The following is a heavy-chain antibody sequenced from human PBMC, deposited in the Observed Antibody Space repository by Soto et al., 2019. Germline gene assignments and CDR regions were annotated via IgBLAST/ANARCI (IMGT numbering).Heavy chain of an antibody. CDR3: ASRDSATSAADGLDV. Sequence: QLQLQESGPGLVKPSGTLSLSCAVSGGSISSSNWWNWVRQPPGKGPQWIGEIFHDGSTNFNPSLKGRVTVSLDESKKYFSLKLISVTAADTAVYYCASRDSATSAADGLDVWGQGTTVTVSS. CDR1: GGSISSSNW. V-gene: IGHV4-4*02. CDR2: IFHDGST. J-gene: IGHJ6*02. D-gene: IGHD3-22*01.